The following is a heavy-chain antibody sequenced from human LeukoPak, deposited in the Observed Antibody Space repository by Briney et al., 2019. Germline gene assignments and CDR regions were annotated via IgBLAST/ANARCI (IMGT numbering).Heavy chain of an antibody. CDR3: ARENYSILDY. CDR1: GYTFTGYY. V-gene: IGHV1-2*04. CDR2: INPNSGGT. J-gene: IGHJ4*02. Sequence: GASVKVSCKASGYTFTGYYMHWVRQAPGQGLEWMGWINPNSGGTNYAQKLQGWVTMTRDTSISTAYMELSSLRSEDTAVYYCARENYSILDYWGQGTLVTVSS. D-gene: IGHD6-13*01.